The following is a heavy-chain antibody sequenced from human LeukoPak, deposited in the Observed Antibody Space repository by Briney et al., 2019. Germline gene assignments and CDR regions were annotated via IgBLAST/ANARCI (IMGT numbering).Heavy chain of an antibody. D-gene: IGHD3-10*01. J-gene: IGHJ3*02. CDR3: ARHRRFGEGDAFDI. CDR1: GGSISSGSYY. V-gene: IGHV4-61*02. Sequence: SETLSLTCTVSGGSISSGSYYWSWIRQPAGKGLEWIGRIYTSGSTNYNPSLKSRVTISVDTSKNQFSLKLSSVTAADTAVYYCARHRRFGEGDAFDIWGQGTMVTVSS. CDR2: IYTSGST.